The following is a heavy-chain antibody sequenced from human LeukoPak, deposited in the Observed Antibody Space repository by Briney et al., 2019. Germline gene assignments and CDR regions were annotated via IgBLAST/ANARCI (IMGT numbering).Heavy chain of an antibody. CDR1: GYTFTGYY. CDR3: ARPRYGYGDYDPRFDY. D-gene: IGHD4-17*01. J-gene: IGHJ4*02. V-gene: IGHV1-2*02. CDR2: INPNSGGT. Sequence: ASVKVSCKASGYTFTGYYMHWVRQAPGQGLEWMGWINPNSGGTNYAQKFQGRVTMTRDTSISTAYMELSRLRSDDTAVFYCARPRYGYGDYDPRFDYWGQGTLVTVSS.